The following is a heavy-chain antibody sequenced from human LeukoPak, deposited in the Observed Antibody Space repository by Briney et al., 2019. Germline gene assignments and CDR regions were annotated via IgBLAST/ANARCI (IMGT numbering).Heavy chain of an antibody. V-gene: IGHV4-59*01. Sequence: SETLSLTCTVSGGSISRYYWSWIRQPPGKGLEWIGYIYYSGSTNYNPSLKSRVTISVDTSKNQFSLKLSSVTAADTAVYYCARVTAAGTVWFDPWGQGTLVTVSS. CDR2: IYYSGST. D-gene: IGHD6-13*01. CDR3: ARVTAAGTVWFDP. CDR1: GGSISRYY. J-gene: IGHJ5*02.